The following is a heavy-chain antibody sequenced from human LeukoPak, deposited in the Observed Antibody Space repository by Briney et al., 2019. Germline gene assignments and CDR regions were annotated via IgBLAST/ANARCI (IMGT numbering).Heavy chain of an antibody. CDR3: ARGGRWLQLSGIDY. Sequence: SETLSLTCTVSGGSISSYYWSWIRQPPGKGLEWIGYIYYSGSTNYNPSLKSRVTISVDTSKNQFSLKLSSVTAADTAVYYCARGGRWLQLSGIDYWGQGTLVTVSS. D-gene: IGHD5-24*01. CDR1: GGSISSYY. V-gene: IGHV4-59*12. CDR2: IYYSGST. J-gene: IGHJ4*02.